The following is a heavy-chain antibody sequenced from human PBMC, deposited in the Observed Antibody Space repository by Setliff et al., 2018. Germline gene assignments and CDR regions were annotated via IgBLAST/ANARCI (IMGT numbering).Heavy chain of an antibody. Sequence: PSETLSLTCSVLGDSLTRSSSWWGWIRQPAGKGLEWIGNIYSSGTTKYNPSLKSRVTISVDTSKRQFSLNLLSVTAADTAVYYCARMSRYSEFWSGYAEDYYSSYIDVWGTGTTVTVSS. CDR3: ARMSRYSEFWSGYAEDYYSSYIDV. D-gene: IGHD3-3*01. J-gene: IGHJ6*03. V-gene: IGHV4-61*05. CDR2: IYSSGTT. CDR1: GDSLTRSSSW.